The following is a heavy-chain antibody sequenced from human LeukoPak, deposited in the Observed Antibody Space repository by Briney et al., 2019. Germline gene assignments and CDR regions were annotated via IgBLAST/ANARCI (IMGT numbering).Heavy chain of an antibody. CDR3: ARDQEGFDY. V-gene: IGHV1-2*06. Sequence: ASVKVSCKASGYTFSGYQVHWLRQAPGQGLEWMGRMNPSSGVTNYAQKFQGRVTMTRDTSTSTVHMELSGLRSEDTAVYYCARDQEGFDYWGQGTLVTVSS. CDR1: GYTFSGYQ. J-gene: IGHJ4*02. CDR2: MNPSSGVT.